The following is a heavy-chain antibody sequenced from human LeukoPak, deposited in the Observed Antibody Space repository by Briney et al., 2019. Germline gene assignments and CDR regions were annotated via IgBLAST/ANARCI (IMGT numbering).Heavy chain of an antibody. CDR3: ARALIVATGGIDY. CDR2: ILLDGGNK. D-gene: IGHD5-12*01. CDR1: GFSLSTYA. J-gene: IGHJ4*02. Sequence: GRPLGPSCAASGFSLSTYAMHWVRKAQGKGLKWSPVILLDGGNKYSADTVRGRFTVSRDNSKNTVYLQMNSLRPEDTALYYCARALIVATGGIDYWGQGTLVTVSS. V-gene: IGHV3-30-3*01.